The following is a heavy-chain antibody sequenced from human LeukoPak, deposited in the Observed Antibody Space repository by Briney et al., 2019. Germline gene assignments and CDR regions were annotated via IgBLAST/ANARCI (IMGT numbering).Heavy chain of an antibody. J-gene: IGHJ4*02. CDR1: GYTFTGYF. V-gene: IGHV1-2*02. CDR2: INPNSGGT. D-gene: IGHD4/OR15-4a*01. Sequence: GASVKVSCKASGYTFTGYFMHWVRQAPGQGLEWMGWINPNSGGTNYAQNFQGRVTMTRDTSISTASMELSRLRSDDTAVYYCARDTLGEGEDANYAVYYFDYWGQGTVVTVSS. CDR3: ARDTLGEGEDANYAVYYFDY.